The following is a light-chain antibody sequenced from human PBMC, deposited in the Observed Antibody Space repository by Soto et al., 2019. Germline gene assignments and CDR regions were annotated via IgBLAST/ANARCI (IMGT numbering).Light chain of an antibody. CDR2: DAS. J-gene: IGKJ4*01. CDR3: QQREHWPLT. V-gene: IGKV3-11*01. Sequence: ETVLTQSPATLSLSPGDRATLSCRASQNINSYLAWYQQKPGQAPRLLIYDASNRATGVPARFSGSESGTDFTLTISSLEPEDFAVYYCQQREHWPLTFGGGTKVEIE. CDR1: QNINSY.